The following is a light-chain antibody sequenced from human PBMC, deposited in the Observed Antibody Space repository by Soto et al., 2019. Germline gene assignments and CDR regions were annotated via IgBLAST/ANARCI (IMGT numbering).Light chain of an antibody. CDR2: DAS. CDR3: QQYNSYSGT. CDR1: QTISSW. J-gene: IGKJ1*01. V-gene: IGKV1-5*01. Sequence: IRRTRSHTTLSASPCDRATSSGGASQTISSWLAWYQQKPGKAPKLLIYDASTLESGVPSRFSGSRSGTEFTLTISSLQPDDFATYYCQQYNSYSGTFGQGTKVDIK.